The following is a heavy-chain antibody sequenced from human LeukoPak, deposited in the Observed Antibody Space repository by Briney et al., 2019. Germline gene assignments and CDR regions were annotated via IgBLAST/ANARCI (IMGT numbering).Heavy chain of an antibody. CDR3: ARDSRQQLGPYYYYYGMDV. CDR1: VFSVSSNY. CDR2: LYSDDTT. D-gene: IGHD6-13*01. Sequence: GTSLRLSCAASVFSVSSNYISWVRQAPGKGLEWVSILYSDDTTYYADSVKGRFTISRDNSKNTVYLQMNSLRAEDTAVYYCARDSRQQLGPYYYYYGMDVWGQGTTVTVSS. V-gene: IGHV3-66*01. J-gene: IGHJ6*02.